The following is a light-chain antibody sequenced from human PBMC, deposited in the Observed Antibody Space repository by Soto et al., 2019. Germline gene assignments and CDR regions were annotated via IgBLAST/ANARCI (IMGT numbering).Light chain of an antibody. CDR2: GNS. V-gene: IGLV1-40*01. J-gene: IGLJ2*01. Sequence: QSVLTQPPSMSGAPGQRVTISCAGSSSNIGAGYDVHWYQQLPGTAPKLLMYGNSNRPSGVPDRFSGSNSGTSASLAITGLQAEDEADYYCQSYDRSLSGSVVFGGGTKLTVL. CDR1: SSNIGAGYD. CDR3: QSYDRSLSGSVV.